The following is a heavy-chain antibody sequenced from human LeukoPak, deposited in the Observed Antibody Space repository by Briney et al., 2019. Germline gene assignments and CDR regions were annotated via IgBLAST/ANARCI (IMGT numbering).Heavy chain of an antibody. J-gene: IGHJ5*02. V-gene: IGHV1-8*01. CDR1: GYTFTSYD. D-gene: IGHD2-2*01. CDR2: MNPNSGNT. CDR3: ASFPVPAAGRYWFDP. Sequence: ASVKVSCKASGYTFTSYDINWVRQATGQGLEWMGWMNPNSGNTGYAQKFQGRVTMTRNTSISTAYMELSSLRSEDTAVYYCASFPVPAAGRYWFDPWGRGTLVTVSS.